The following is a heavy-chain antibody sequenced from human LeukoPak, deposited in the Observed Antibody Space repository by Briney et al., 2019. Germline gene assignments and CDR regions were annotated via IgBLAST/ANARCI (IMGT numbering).Heavy chain of an antibody. J-gene: IGHJ4*02. Sequence: GRSLRLSCAASGFTFSSYAMHWVRQAPGKGLEWVAVISYDGSNKYYADSVKGRFTISRDNSKNTLYLQMNSLRAEDTAVYYCAKDQRYYDYVWGSYRPDFFDYWGQGTLVTVSS. CDR2: ISYDGSNK. V-gene: IGHV3-30-3*01. D-gene: IGHD3-16*02. CDR1: GFTFSSYA. CDR3: AKDQRYYDYVWGSYRPDFFDY.